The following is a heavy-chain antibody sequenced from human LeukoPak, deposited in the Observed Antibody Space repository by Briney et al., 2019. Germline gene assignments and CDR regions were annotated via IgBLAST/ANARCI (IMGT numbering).Heavy chain of an antibody. CDR2: IYHSGST. V-gene: IGHV4-38-2*02. D-gene: IGHD1-26*01. CDR3: ASRLGSYYHYYYYGMDV. Sequence: SETLSLTCTVSGYSISSGYYWGWIRQPPGKGLEWIGSIYHSGSTYYNPSLKSRVTISVDTSKNQFSLKLSSVTAADTAVYYCASRLGSYYHYYYYGMDVWGQGTTVTVSS. CDR1: GYSISSGYY. J-gene: IGHJ6*02.